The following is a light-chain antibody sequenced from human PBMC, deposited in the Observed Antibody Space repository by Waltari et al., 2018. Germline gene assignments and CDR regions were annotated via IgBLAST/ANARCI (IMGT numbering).Light chain of an antibody. Sequence: EVVMTQSPATLSVFPGESATRSCRASQTVSSNLAWYQQRPGQAPRLLIFDASTRAPSVPARFSGSGSGTEFTLTIRSLQSEDSAVYYCQQYNRWPPITFGQGTRLEIK. CDR2: DAS. V-gene: IGKV3-15*01. CDR1: QTVSSN. CDR3: QQYNRWPPIT. J-gene: IGKJ5*01.